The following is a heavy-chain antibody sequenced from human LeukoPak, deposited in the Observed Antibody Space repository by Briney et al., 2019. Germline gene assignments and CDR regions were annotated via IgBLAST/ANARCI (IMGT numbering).Heavy chain of an antibody. CDR1: GFTFSSYG. V-gene: IGHV3-30*18. J-gene: IGHJ4*02. CDR2: ISYDGSNK. CDR3: AKDLSSGWYGGPLDWYFDY. D-gene: IGHD6-19*01. Sequence: GGSLRLSCAASGFTFSSYGMHWVRQAPSKGLEWVAVISYDGSNKYYADSVKGRFTISRDNSKNTLYLQMNSLRAEDTAVYYCAKDLSSGWYGGPLDWYFDYWGQGTLVTVSS.